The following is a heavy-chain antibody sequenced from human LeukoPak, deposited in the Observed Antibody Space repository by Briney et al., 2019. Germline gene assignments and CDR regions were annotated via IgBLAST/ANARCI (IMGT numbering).Heavy chain of an antibody. CDR1: GGSVSSGSYY. D-gene: IGHD5-18*01. V-gene: IGHV4-61*01. J-gene: IGHJ4*02. CDR3: ATAAPGLPLDY. CDR2: IYYSGST. Sequence: PSETLSLTCTVSGGSVSSGSYYWSWIRQPPGKGLEWIGYIYYSGSTNYNPSLKSRVTISVDTSKNQFSLKLSSVTAEDTAVYYCATAAPGLPLDYWGQGTLVTVSS.